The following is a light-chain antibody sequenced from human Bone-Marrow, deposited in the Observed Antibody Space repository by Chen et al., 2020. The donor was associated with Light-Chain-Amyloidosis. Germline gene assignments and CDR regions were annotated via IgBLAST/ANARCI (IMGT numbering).Light chain of an antibody. J-gene: IGKJ4*01. V-gene: IGKV3-20*01. Sequence: EIVFTQSPGTLSLSPGEGANLSCRASQTMSSNYLTWYQQKFGQAPRLLIYGSSSRATGLPDRFTGSGSGTDFTLTINRLEPEDFAMYYCQQYGTSPLTFGGGTKVEIK. CDR1: QTMSSNY. CDR2: GSS. CDR3: QQYGTSPLT.